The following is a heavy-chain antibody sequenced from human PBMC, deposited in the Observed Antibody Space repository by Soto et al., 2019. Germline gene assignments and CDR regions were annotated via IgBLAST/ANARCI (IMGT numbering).Heavy chain of an antibody. Sequence: ASVKVSCKASGYTFTRYTMNWVRQAPGQRLEWMGWINPDNGNTKSSQKFQGRVIITRDTSASTAYMDLSSLRSEDTAVYYCARGIATGQLDPWGQGTLVTVSS. D-gene: IGHD2-15*01. CDR3: ARGIATGQLDP. CDR1: GYTFTRYT. V-gene: IGHV1-3*01. J-gene: IGHJ5*02. CDR2: INPDNGNT.